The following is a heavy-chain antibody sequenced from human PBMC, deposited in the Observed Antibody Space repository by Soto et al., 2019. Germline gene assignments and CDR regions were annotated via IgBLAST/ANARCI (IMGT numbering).Heavy chain of an antibody. J-gene: IGHJ6*02. CDR2: INPNSGGT. D-gene: IGHD6-13*01. CDR3: ARGAAALMDV. CDR1: GYTFTGYY. V-gene: IGHV1-2*02. Sequence: ASVKVSCKASGYTFTGYYIHWVRQAPGQGLQWMGWINPNSGGTNYAQKFQGRVTMTRDTSISTAYMDLSSLRFDDTAVYYCARGAAALMDVWGQGTTVTVS.